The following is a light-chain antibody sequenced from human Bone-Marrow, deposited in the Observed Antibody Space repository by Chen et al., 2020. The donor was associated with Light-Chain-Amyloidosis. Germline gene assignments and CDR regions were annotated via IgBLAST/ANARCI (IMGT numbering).Light chain of an antibody. CDR1: QTISSNY. CDR2: GSS. V-gene: IGKV3-20*01. CDR3: QQYGTSPLT. J-gene: IGKJ4*01. Sequence: EIVLTQSPGTLSLSPGEGANLSCRASQTISSNYLTWYQQKFGQAPRLLIYGSSSRATGIPDRFTGSGSGTDFTLTINSLEPEDFAMYYCQQYGTSPLTFGGGTKVEI.